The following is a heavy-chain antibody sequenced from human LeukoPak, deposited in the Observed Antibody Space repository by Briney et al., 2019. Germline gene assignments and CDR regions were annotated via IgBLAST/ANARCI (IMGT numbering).Heavy chain of an antibody. V-gene: IGHV3-20*04. CDR3: ARSPLLCSSTSCYTGAFDI. J-gene: IGHJ3*02. CDR2: INWNGGST. D-gene: IGHD2-2*02. CDR1: GFTFDDYG. Sequence: PGGSLRLSCAASGFTFDDYGMSWVRQAPGKGLEWVSGINWNGGSTGYADSVKGRFTISRDNAKNSLYLQMNSLGAEDTALYYCARSPLLCSSTSCYTGAFDIWGQGTMVTVSS.